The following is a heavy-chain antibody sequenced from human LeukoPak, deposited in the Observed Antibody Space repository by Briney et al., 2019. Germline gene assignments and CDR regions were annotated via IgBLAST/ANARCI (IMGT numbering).Heavy chain of an antibody. V-gene: IGHV5-51*01. D-gene: IGHD3-10*01. CDR3: ARWMFYYGSGVFHYHGMDV. CDR2: IYPSDSDT. CDR1: GYRFPSQW. Sequence: GEALKIPFKGSGYRFPSQWIGWVRPMPGKGLEWRGIIYPSDSDTKYSPSFQGQVTISGDKSISTAYLQWSSLKASDTAIYYCARWMFYYGSGVFHYHGMDVWGQGTTVTVSS. J-gene: IGHJ6*02.